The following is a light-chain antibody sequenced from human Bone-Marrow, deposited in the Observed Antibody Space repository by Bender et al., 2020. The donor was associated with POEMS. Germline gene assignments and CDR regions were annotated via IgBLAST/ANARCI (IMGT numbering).Light chain of an antibody. V-gene: IGLV3-1*01. CDR3: QAWVRDAARS. J-gene: IGLJ2*01. CDR1: ELAKGF. CDR2: QDS. Sequence: SYELTQPPSVSVSPGQTASVTCSGNELAKGFVCWYQQKSGQSPVLVIYQDSKRPPGGLIRFSAPPTGNTATLSITGSQAVEETDYYCQAWVRDAARSFARGPNLPVL.